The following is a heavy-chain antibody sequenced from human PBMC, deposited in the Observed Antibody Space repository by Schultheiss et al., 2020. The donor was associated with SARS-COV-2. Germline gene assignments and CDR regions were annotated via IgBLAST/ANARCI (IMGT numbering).Heavy chain of an antibody. CDR3: ARDWTGTYQDY. D-gene: IGHD3/OR15-3a*01. CDR1: GAPVSGGRYY. Sequence: SETLSLTCNVSGAPVSGGRYYWSWIRQSPGTGLECIGFVYGSGSTNYNPSLKSRVTILADTSKNQLSLRLASVTAADTAVYYWARDWTGTYQDYWGQGTLVTVSS. V-gene: IGHV4-61*01. J-gene: IGHJ4*02. CDR2: VYGSGST.